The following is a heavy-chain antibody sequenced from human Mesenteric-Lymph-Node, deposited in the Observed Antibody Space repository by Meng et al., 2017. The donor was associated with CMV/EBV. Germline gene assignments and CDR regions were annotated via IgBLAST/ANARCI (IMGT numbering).Heavy chain of an antibody. CDR1: GGSFSGYY. V-gene: IGHV4-34*01. CDR3: ARGSSYDILTGYFDY. CDR2: INHSGST. Sequence: QVQLHQWGAGLLRPSETLSVTCAVYGGSFSGYYWNWIRQSPEKGLEWIGEINHSGSTTYNPSFTSRIIISVDTSTNQISLNMSSVTAADTAVYYCARGSSYDILTGYFDYWGQEALVTVSS. D-gene: IGHD3-9*01. J-gene: IGHJ4*02.